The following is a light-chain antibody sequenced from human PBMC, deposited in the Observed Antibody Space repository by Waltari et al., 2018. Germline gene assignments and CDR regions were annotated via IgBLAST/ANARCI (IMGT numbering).Light chain of an antibody. CDR3: HQRSNWPIT. J-gene: IGKJ5*01. CDR2: DAS. V-gene: IGKV3-11*01. Sequence: EIVLTQSPATLSLSPGERATLSCRASQSVSSYLVWYQQKPGQTPRLVIYDASTRAPGLPSRFSGSGSGTDFSLTISSLDPEDFAVYYCHQRSNWPITFGQGTRLEIK. CDR1: QSVSSY.